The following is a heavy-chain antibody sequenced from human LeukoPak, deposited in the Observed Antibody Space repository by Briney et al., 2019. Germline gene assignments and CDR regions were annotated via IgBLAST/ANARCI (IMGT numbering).Heavy chain of an antibody. V-gene: IGHV3-23*01. J-gene: IGHJ4*02. Sequence: GESLRLSCAASGFTLSNYDMIWVRQAPGRGLEWVSGIRESGGGTYYTDSVKGRFTVSRDNSKNTLYLQMNSLRAEDTAVYYCARRGIVVRGFLIGLHKQAYYFDYWGQGALVTVSS. D-gene: IGHD3-10*01. CDR1: GFTLSNYD. CDR2: IRESGGGT. CDR3: ARRGIVVRGFLIGLHKQAYYFDY.